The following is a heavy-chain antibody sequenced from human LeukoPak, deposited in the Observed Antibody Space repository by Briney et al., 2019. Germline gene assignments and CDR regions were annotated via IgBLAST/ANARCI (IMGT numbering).Heavy chain of an antibody. D-gene: IGHD6-19*01. V-gene: IGHV1-69*05. J-gene: IGHJ6*03. CDR3: ARTHSSGWYSVGYYYMDV. Sequence: ASVKVSCKASGGTFSSYAISWVRQAPGQGLEWMGGIIPIFGTANYAQKFQGRVTMTTDTSTSTAYMDLRSLRSDDTAVYYCARTHSSGWYSVGYYYMDVWGKGTTVTVSS. CDR1: GGTFSSYA. CDR2: IIPIFGTA.